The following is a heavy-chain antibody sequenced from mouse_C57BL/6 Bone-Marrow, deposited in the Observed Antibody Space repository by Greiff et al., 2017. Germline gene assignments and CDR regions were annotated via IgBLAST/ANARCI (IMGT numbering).Heavy chain of an antibody. D-gene: IGHD2-1*01. J-gene: IGHJ3*01. Sequence: QVQLKQSGAELARPGASVKLSCKASGYTFTSYGISWVKQSTGQGLEWIGEIYPRSGNTYYNEKFKGKATLTADKSSSTAYMELRSLTSEDSAVYFCAREGNLLFAYWGQGTLVTVSA. V-gene: IGHV1-81*01. CDR1: GYTFTSYG. CDR2: IYPRSGNT. CDR3: AREGNLLFAY.